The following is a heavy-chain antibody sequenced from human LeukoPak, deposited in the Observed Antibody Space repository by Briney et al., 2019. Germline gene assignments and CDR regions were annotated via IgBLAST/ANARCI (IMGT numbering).Heavy chain of an antibody. CDR2: IYYSGST. V-gene: IGHV4-59*12. Sequence: SETLSLTCTVSGGSISSYYWSWIRQPPGKGLEWIGSIYYSGSTSYNPSLKSRVTISVDTSRNQFSLKLSSVTAADTAVYYCARHGGSGDTFFDHWGQGTLVTVSS. CDR3: ARHGGSGDTFFDH. CDR1: GGSISSYY. J-gene: IGHJ4*02. D-gene: IGHD3-10*01.